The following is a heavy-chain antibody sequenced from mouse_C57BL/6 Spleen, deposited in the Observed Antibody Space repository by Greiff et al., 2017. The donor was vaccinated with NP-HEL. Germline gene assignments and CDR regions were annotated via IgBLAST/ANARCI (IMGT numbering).Heavy chain of an antibody. J-gene: IGHJ3*01. Sequence: QVQLKESGPELVKPGASVKISCKASGYAFSSSWMNWVKQRPGKGLEWIGRIYPGDGDTNYNGKFKGKATLTADKSSSTAYMQLSSLTSEDSAVYFCARDGTGFAYWGQGTLVTVSA. V-gene: IGHV1-82*01. CDR3: ARDGTGFAY. CDR1: GYAFSSSW. D-gene: IGHD3-3*01. CDR2: IYPGDGDT.